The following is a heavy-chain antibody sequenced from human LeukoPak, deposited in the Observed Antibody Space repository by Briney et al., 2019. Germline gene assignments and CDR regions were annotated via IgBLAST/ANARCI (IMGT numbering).Heavy chain of an antibody. J-gene: IGHJ4*02. CDR3: ARAGHSYGTGYYFDY. D-gene: IGHD5-18*01. V-gene: IGHV4-59*01. Sequence: SETLSLTCTVSGGSISSYYWSWIRLPPGKGLEWIRYIYYTGATYYNPSLKSRVTISLDTSKNQFSLKLSSVTAADAAVYYCARAGHSYGTGYYFDYWGQGALVTVSS. CDR1: GGSISSYY. CDR2: IYYTGAT.